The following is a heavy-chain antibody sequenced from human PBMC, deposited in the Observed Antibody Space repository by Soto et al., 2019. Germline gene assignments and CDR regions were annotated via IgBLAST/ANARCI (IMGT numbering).Heavy chain of an antibody. CDR1: GFTFSSFA. CDR2: ISESGGSR. D-gene: IGHD3-3*01. Sequence: EVQLLESGGGLVQPGGSLRLSCAASGFTFSSFAMSWVRQAPGRGLEWVSTISESGGSRYYADSVRGRFSISRDNTKNRVSLQMTRLRAEDTAVYYCAKAVGPLWSGYWGQGTLVTVSS. CDR3: AKAVGPLWSGY. V-gene: IGHV3-23*01. J-gene: IGHJ4*02.